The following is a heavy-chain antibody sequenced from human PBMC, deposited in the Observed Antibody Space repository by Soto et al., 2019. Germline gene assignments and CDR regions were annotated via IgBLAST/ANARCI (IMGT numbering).Heavy chain of an antibody. Sequence: GESLKISCKGSGYSFTSYWIGWVRQMPGKGLEWMGIIYPGDSDTRYSPSFQGQVTISADKSISTAYLQGSSLKASDTAMYYCARSIAAAGTVPPAFDYWGQGTLVTVSS. CDR1: GYSFTSYW. J-gene: IGHJ4*02. D-gene: IGHD6-13*01. CDR2: IYPGDSDT. CDR3: ARSIAAAGTVPPAFDY. V-gene: IGHV5-51*01.